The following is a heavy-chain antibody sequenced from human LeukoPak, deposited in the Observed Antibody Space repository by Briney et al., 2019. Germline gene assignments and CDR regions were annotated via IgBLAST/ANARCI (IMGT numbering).Heavy chain of an antibody. CDR2: INPSGYST. J-gene: IGHJ4*02. Sequence: GASVKVSCKASGYTFTSYYMHWVRQAPGQGFEWMGIINPSGYSTSYAQKFQGRVTMTRDMSTSTVYMELSSLRSEDTAVYYCARELRTPVSIYYFDSWGQGTLVTVSS. D-gene: IGHD5/OR15-5a*01. CDR1: GYTFTSYY. CDR3: ARELRTPVSIYYFDS. V-gene: IGHV1-46*01.